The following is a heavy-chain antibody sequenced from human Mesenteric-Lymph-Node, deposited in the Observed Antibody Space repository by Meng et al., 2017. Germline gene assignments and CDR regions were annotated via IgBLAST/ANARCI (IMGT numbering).Heavy chain of an antibody. J-gene: IGHJ4*02. V-gene: IGHV3-21*01. CDR3: ARNVRLRDGYNSDY. D-gene: IGHD5-24*01. CDR1: GFTFSSYS. Sequence: EVQLVESGGGLVKPGGSLRLSCAASGFTFSSYSMNWVRQAPGKGLEWVSSISSSSSYIYYADSVKGRFIISRDNAKNSLYLQMNSLRAEDTAVYYCARNVRLRDGYNSDYWGQGTLVTVSS. CDR2: ISSSSSYI.